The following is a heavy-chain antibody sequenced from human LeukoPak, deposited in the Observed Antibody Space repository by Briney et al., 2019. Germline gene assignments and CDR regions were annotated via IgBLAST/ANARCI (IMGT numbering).Heavy chain of an antibody. Sequence: SETLSLTCTVSDDSISSYYWSWIRQPPGKGLEWIGYIYYSGTTNYNPSLKSRVTISVDTSKNQFSLKLSSVTAADTAVYYCASLTPGPARDNFDYWGQGTLVTVSS. CDR2: IYYSGTT. V-gene: IGHV4-59*08. D-gene: IGHD2-15*01. CDR1: DDSISSYY. J-gene: IGHJ4*02. CDR3: ASLTPGPARDNFDY.